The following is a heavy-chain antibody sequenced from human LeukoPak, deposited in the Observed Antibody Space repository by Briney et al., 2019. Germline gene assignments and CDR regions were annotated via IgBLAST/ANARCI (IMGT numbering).Heavy chain of an antibody. CDR1: GFTFSSYS. J-gene: IGHJ4*02. CDR2: ITSASSTI. CDR3: AKSGGSYYGGHFDC. D-gene: IGHD1-26*01. V-gene: IGHV3-48*02. Sequence: GGSLRLSCAASGFTFSSYSMNWVRQAPGKGLEWISYITSASSTISYADSVKGRFTISGDNAKNSLYLQMNSLRDEDTAVYYCAKSGGSYYGGHFDCWGRGTLVTVSS.